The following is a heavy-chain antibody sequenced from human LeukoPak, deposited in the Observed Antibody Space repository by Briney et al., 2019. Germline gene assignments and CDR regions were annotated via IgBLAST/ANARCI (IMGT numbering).Heavy chain of an antibody. CDR3: ARGAYYDSSGSYNWFDP. D-gene: IGHD3-22*01. Sequence: SETLSLPCTLSIRSISSYYWRWMPQPPGKALEWLGYIYYSWSTNYNPSLKRRVNISVDTSKNQFSLKLSSVTAADTAVYYCARGAYYDSSGSYNWFDPWGQGTLVTVSS. V-gene: IGHV4-59*01. CDR2: IYYSWST. J-gene: IGHJ5*02. CDR1: IRSISSYY.